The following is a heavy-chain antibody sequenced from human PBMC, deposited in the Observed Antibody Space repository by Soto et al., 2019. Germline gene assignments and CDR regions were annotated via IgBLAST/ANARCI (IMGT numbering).Heavy chain of an antibody. CDR1: GGSISSGGYY. J-gene: IGHJ5*02. D-gene: IGHD2-21*02. CDR3: AREEAYCGGDCYSSFDP. V-gene: IGHV4-61*08. Sequence: SETLSLTCTVSGGSISSGGYYWSWIRQHPGKGLEWIGYIYYSGSTNYNPSLKSRVTISVDTSKNQFSLKLSSVTAADTAVYYCAREEAYCGGDCYSSFDPWGQGTLVTVSS. CDR2: IYYSGST.